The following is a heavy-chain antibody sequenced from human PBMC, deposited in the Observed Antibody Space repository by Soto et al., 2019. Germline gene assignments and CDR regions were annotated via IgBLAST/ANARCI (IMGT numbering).Heavy chain of an antibody. CDR2: ISSSSNTI. Sequence: GGSLRLSCAASGFTFSTYNMNWVRQAPGKGLEWVSYISSSSNTIYYADSVKGRFSISRDNAKNSLHLQMNSLRDEDTAVYYCARGFCSGSSCREVYYSYFYMDVWGKGTTVTVSS. CDR3: ARGFCSGSSCREVYYSYFYMDV. CDR1: GFTFSTYN. D-gene: IGHD2-2*01. J-gene: IGHJ6*03. V-gene: IGHV3-48*02.